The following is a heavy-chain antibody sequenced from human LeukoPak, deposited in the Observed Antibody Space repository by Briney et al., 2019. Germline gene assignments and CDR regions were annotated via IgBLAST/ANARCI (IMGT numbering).Heavy chain of an antibody. J-gene: IGHJ3*02. V-gene: IGHV4-34*01. Sequence: SETLSLTCAVYGGSFSGYYWSWIRQPPGKGLEWIGEINHSGSTNYNPSLKSRVTISVDTSKNQFSLKLSSVTAADTAVYYCARARVGYCSSTSCIKSAFDIWGQRTMVTVSS. CDR1: GGSFSGYY. D-gene: IGHD2-2*01. CDR2: INHSGST. CDR3: ARARVGYCSSTSCIKSAFDI.